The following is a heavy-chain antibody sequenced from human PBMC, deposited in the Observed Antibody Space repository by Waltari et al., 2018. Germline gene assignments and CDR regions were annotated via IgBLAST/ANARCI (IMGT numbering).Heavy chain of an antibody. V-gene: IGHV3-48*01. J-gene: IGHJ4*02. CDR3: ARDLYGDYAIDY. CDR2: ISSSTSTI. CDR1: GFTFSSYS. Sequence: EVQLVESGGGLVQPGGSLRLSCAASGFTFSSYSMNWVRQAPGKGLEWGSYISSSTSTIYYADSVKGRFTISRDNAKNSLSLQMNSLRAEDTAVYYCARDLYGDYAIDYWGQGTLVTVSS. D-gene: IGHD4-17*01.